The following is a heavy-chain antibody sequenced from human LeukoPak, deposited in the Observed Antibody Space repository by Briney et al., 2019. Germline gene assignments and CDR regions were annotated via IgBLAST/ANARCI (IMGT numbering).Heavy chain of an antibody. CDR2: INPNSGGT. D-gene: IGHD6-25*01. V-gene: IGHV1-2*02. CDR3: ARVFQRRLADY. J-gene: IGHJ4*02. CDR1: GYTFTSYG. Sequence: ASVKVSCKASGYTFTSYGISWVRQAPGQGLEWMGWINPNSGGTNYAQKFQGRVTMTRDTSISTAYMELSRLRSDDTAVYYCARVFQRRLADYWGQGTLVTVSS.